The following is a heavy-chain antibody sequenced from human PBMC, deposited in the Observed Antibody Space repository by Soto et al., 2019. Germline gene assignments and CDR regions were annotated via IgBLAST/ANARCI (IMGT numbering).Heavy chain of an antibody. V-gene: IGHV3-48*01. D-gene: IGHD4-17*01. J-gene: IGHJ5*02. CDR3: AREDDYLSWFDP. CDR2: ISSSSSTI. Sequence: PGRSPRLARAAPRLTVSGQIIISAPHAPGKGLEWVSYISSSSSTIYYADSVKGRFTISRNNAKNSLYLQMNGLRAEDTAVYDCAREDDYLSWFDPWGQRPLVTVSS. CDR1: RLTVSGQI.